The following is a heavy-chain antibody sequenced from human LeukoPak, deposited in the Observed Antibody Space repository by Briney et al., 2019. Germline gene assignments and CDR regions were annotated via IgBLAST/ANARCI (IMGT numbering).Heavy chain of an antibody. V-gene: IGHV3-7*01. J-gene: IGHJ4*02. Sequence: GGSLRLSCAASGFTFSSYAMSWVRQAPGKGLQWVANIKQDGSEKYYVDSVKGRFTISRDNAKKSLYLQMNSLRAEDTTVYYCARDDDWNYEDYWGQGTLVTVSS. CDR3: ARDDDWNYEDY. D-gene: IGHD1-7*01. CDR1: GFTFSSYA. CDR2: IKQDGSEK.